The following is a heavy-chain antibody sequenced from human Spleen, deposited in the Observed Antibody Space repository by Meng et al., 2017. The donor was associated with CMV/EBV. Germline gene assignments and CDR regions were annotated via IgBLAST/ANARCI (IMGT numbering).Heavy chain of an antibody. Sequence: GGSLSLSFASSGLTVSNNYMNWVRQAPGKGLEWVSVIYSGGSTYYADSVKGRFTISRDNSKNTLYLQMNSLRVDDTAVYYCARGDDSTWTASYWYFDLWGRGTLVTVSS. CDR2: IYSGGST. CDR1: GLTVSNNY. CDR3: ARGDDSTWTASYWYFDL. J-gene: IGHJ2*01. V-gene: IGHV3-66*02. D-gene: IGHD4-11*01.